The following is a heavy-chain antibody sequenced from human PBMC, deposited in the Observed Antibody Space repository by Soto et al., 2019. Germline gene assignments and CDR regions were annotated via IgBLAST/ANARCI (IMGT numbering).Heavy chain of an antibody. CDR1: GYTFTSYG. Sequence: QVQLVQSGAEVKKPGASVKVSCKASGYTFTSYGISWVRQAPGQGLEWMGWISAYNGNTNYAQKLQGRVTMTTDTSPSTAYMELRSLRSDDTAVYYCAREIPGRKELGIWFDPWGQGTLVTVSS. J-gene: IGHJ5*02. CDR2: ISAYNGNT. D-gene: IGHD7-27*01. CDR3: AREIPGRKELGIWFDP. V-gene: IGHV1-18*01.